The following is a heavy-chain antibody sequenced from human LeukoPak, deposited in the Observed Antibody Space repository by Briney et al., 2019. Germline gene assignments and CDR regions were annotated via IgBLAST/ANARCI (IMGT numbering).Heavy chain of an antibody. J-gene: IGHJ4*02. V-gene: IGHV3-11*01. Sequence: GGSLRLSCAASGFTFSDYYMSWIRQAPGKGLEWVSYISSSGSTIYYADSVKGRFTISRDNAKNSLYLQMNSLRAEDTAVYYCAGSILIGTIDYWGQGTLVTVSS. CDR1: GFTFSDYY. CDR3: AGSILIGTIDY. D-gene: IGHD3-9*01. CDR2: ISSSGSTI.